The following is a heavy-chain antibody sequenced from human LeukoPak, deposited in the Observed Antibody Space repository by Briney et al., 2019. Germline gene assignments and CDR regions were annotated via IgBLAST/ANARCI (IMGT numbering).Heavy chain of an antibody. CDR2: ISGDGGST. Sequence: PGGSLRLSCAASGLAFDDYAMHWVRQAPGKGLEWVSLISGDGGSTYYADSVKGRFTISRDNSKNSLYLQMNSPRTEDTALYYCAKDVGYYDSSGPHLGLDYWGQGTLVTVSS. J-gene: IGHJ4*02. CDR3: AKDVGYYDSSGPHLGLDY. D-gene: IGHD3-22*01. CDR1: GLAFDDYA. V-gene: IGHV3-43*02.